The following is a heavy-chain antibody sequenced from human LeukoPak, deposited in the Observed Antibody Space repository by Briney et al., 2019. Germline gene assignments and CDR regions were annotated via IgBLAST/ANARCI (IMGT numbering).Heavy chain of an antibody. D-gene: IGHD1-26*01. J-gene: IGHJ6*02. V-gene: IGHV3-30-3*01. CDR2: ISYDGSNK. Sequence: GRSLRLSCAASGFTFSSYAMHWVRQAPGKGLEWVAAISYDGSNKYYADSVKGRFTISRDNSKNTLYLQMNSLRAEDTAVYYCARGEAGYYYYGMDVWGQGTTVTVSS. CDR1: GFTFSSYA. CDR3: ARGEAGYYYYGMDV.